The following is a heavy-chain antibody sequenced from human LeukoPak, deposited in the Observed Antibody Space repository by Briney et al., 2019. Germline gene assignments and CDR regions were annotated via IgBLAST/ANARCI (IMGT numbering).Heavy chain of an antibody. CDR1: GFTFSSYA. D-gene: IGHD1-7*01. Sequence: PGGSLRLSCAASGFTFSSYAMHWVRQAPGKGLEWVAVISYDGSNKYYADSVKGRFTISRDNSKNTLYLQMNSLRAEDTAVYYCARDKDPWNYEYFDYWGQGTLVTVSS. V-gene: IGHV3-30-3*01. CDR2: ISYDGSNK. CDR3: ARDKDPWNYEYFDY. J-gene: IGHJ4*02.